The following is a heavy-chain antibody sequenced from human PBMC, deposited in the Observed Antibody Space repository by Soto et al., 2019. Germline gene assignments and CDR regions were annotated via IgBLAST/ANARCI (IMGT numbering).Heavy chain of an antibody. J-gene: IGHJ5*02. CDR1: GFTVSSNY. Sequence: GGSLRLSCAASGFTVSSNYMSWVRQAPGKGLEWVSVIYSGGSTYYADSVKGRFTISRDNSKNTLYLQMNSLRAEDTAVYYCAKIVPIVVVVAATGPGGFDPWGQGTLVTVSS. CDR3: AKIVPIVVVVAATGPGGFDP. D-gene: IGHD2-15*01. CDR2: IYSGGST. V-gene: IGHV3-66*01.